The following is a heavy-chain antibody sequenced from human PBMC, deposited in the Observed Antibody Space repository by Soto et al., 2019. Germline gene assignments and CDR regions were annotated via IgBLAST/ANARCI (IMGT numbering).Heavy chain of an antibody. D-gene: IGHD6-13*01. J-gene: IGHJ6*02. Sequence: SETMSLTCTVSGGSISSYYWNWIRQPPGKGLEWIGYFYFTGNFSYNPSLKSRVTMSVDTSKNQFSLQLRSVTAADTAVYYCARYIGAIGRYYYGMNVWGQGTTVTVSS. CDR2: FYFTGNF. CDR3: ARYIGAIGRYYYGMNV. V-gene: IGHV4-59*01. CDR1: GGSISSYY.